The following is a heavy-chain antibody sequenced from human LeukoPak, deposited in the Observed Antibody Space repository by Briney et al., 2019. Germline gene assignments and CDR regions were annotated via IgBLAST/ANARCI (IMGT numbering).Heavy chain of an antibody. D-gene: IGHD3-22*01. CDR2: ISSRSSYI. CDR1: GFTFSSYS. Sequence: GGSLRLSCAASGFTFSSYSMNWVRQAPGKGLEWVSSISSRSSYIYYADSVKGRFTISRDNAKNSLYLQMNSLRAEDTAVYYCARDYDSSGYYSYWGQGTLVTVSS. CDR3: ARDYDSSGYYSY. J-gene: IGHJ4*02. V-gene: IGHV3-21*01.